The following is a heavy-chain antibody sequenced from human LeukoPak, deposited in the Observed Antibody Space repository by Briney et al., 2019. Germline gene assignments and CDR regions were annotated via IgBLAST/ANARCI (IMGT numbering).Heavy chain of an antibody. CDR1: GGSISSGGYS. J-gene: IGHJ3*02. Sequence: SETLSLTCAISGGSISSGGYSWGWIRQPPGKGLEWIGNIYHSGSIYYNPSLKSRVTISVDRSKNQFSLKLSSVTAADTAVYYCASLPGYCTNGVCYTDAFDIWGQGTMVTVSS. CDR2: IYHSGSI. V-gene: IGHV4-30-2*01. CDR3: ASLPGYCTNGVCYTDAFDI. D-gene: IGHD2-8*01.